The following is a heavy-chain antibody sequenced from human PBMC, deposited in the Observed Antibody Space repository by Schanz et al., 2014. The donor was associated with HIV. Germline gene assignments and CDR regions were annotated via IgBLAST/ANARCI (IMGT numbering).Heavy chain of an antibody. D-gene: IGHD3-3*02. CDR2: IWYDGSNK. CDR3: AKARGSSTYKHNGLDV. J-gene: IGHJ6*02. Sequence: QVQLVESGGGVVQPGRSLRLSCAASGFTFSSYGMHWVRQAPGKGLEWVAVIWYDGSNKYYVDSVKDRFTISRDDSKNTLSLQQNRIRPADAAVYYYAKARGSSTYKHNGLDVWGQGTTVTVSS. V-gene: IGHV3-33*03. CDR1: GFTFSSYG.